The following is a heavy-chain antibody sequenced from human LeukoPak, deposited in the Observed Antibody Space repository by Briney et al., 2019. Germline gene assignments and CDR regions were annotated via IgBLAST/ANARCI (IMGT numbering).Heavy chain of an antibody. CDR1: GFTFSSYA. Sequence: GGSLRLSCAASGFTFSSYAMHWVRQAPGKGLEYVSAISSNGGSTYYANSVKGRFTISRDNSKNTLYLQMGSLRAEDMAVYYCARDGERRLELPTYYYYYYYMDVWGKGTTVTVSS. J-gene: IGHJ6*03. V-gene: IGHV3-64*01. CDR2: ISSNGGST. CDR3: ARDGERRLELPTYYYYYYYMDV. D-gene: IGHD1-7*01.